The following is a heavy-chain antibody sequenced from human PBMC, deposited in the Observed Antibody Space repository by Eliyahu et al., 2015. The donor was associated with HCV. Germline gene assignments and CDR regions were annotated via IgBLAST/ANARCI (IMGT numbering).Heavy chain of an antibody. CDR1: GXSVINYY. V-gene: IGHV4-59*02. Sequence: QVQLQESGPGLVKPSETLSLTCTVSGXSVINYYWSWIRRPPGKGLEWIGYIYYSGTWTTKXNPSLRGRVTISLETSKNQFSLKLTSVTATDAAVYYCAGERNIGAQEGMDVWGQGTTVTVSS. D-gene: IGHD6-13*01. CDR2: IYYSGTWTT. CDR3: AGERNIGAQEGMDV. J-gene: IGHJ6*02.